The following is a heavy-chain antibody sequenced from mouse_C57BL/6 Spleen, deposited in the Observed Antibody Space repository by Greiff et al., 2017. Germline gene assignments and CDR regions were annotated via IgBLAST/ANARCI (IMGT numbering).Heavy chain of an antibody. CDR1: GYTFTSYW. J-gene: IGHJ2*01. CDR3: AMSGNYDYFDY. CDR2: IDPSDSET. Sequence: QVQLKQSGAELVRPGSSVKLSCKASGYTFTSYWMHWVKQRPIQGLEWIGNIDPSDSETHYNQKFKDKATLTVDKSSSTAYMQLSSLTSEDSAVYYCAMSGNYDYFDYWGQGTTLTVSS. D-gene: IGHD2-1*01. V-gene: IGHV1-52*01.